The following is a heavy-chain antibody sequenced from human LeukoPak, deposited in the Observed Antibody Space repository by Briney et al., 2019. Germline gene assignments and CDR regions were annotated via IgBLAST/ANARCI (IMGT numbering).Heavy chain of an antibody. J-gene: IGHJ5*02. D-gene: IGHD5-12*01. CDR1: GGSVSSNSNY. V-gene: IGHV4-61*01. CDR3: ARDTPGGYDFWWFDP. Sequence: MASETLSLTCTVSGGSVSSNSNYWSWIRQPPGKGLEWIGYNTYFGSASYNPSLKSRVTISVDTSKNQFSLKLSSVTAADTAVYYCARDTPGGYDFWWFDPWGQGTLVTFSS. CDR2: NTYFGSA.